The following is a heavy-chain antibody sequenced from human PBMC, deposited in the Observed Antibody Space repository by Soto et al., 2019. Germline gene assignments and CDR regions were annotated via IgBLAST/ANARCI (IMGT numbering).Heavy chain of an antibody. CDR1: GYTFTGYY. CDR2: INPNSGGT. Sequence: ASLKVSCKASGYTFTGYYMHWVRQAPGQGLEWMGWINPNSGGTNYAQKFQGWVTRTRDTSISTAYMELSGLRSDDTAVYYCAREGSSAAGSVNWFDPWGQGTLVTVSS. CDR3: AREGSSAAGSVNWFDP. J-gene: IGHJ5*02. V-gene: IGHV1-2*04. D-gene: IGHD6-13*01.